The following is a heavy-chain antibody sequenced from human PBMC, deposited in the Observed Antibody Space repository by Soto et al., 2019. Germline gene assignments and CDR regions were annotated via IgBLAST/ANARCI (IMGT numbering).Heavy chain of an antibody. CDR1: GFTFSSYA. CDR3: AKAGFSSGWSPSYFDY. CDR2: MSGTGGST. D-gene: IGHD6-19*01. Sequence: EVQLLESGGGLVQPGRSLRLSCAASGFTFSSYAMNWVRQAPGKGLEWVSAMSGTGGSTYYADSVKGRFTIPRDNSKNTLDLQMNSLRVEDTAVFYCAKAGFSSGWSPSYFDYWGQGTLVTVSS. V-gene: IGHV3-23*01. J-gene: IGHJ4*02.